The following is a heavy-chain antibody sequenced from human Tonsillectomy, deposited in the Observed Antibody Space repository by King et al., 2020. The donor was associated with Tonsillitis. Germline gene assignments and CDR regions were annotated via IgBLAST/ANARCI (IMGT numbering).Heavy chain of an antibody. CDR3: AKDPEGYDFWSGYLDY. Sequence: VQLVESGGGLVQPGRSLRLSCAASGFTFDDYAMHWVRQAPGKGLEWGSGISWNSGSIGYADSVKGRFTISRDNAKNSLYLQMNSLRAEDTALYYCAKDPEGYDFWSGYLDYWGQGTLVTVSS. CDR1: GFTFDDYA. J-gene: IGHJ4*02. CDR2: ISWNSGSI. D-gene: IGHD3-3*01. V-gene: IGHV3-9*01.